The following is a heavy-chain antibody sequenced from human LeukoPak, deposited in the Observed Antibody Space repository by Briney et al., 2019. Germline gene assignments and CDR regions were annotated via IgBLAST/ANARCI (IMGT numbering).Heavy chain of an antibody. J-gene: IGHJ4*02. D-gene: IGHD5-12*01. CDR1: GFTFDDYA. CDR3: AKGRGYSGYDEFDY. Sequence: GRSLRLSCAASGFTFDDYAMHWVRQAPGKGLEWVPGISWNSGSIGYADSVKGRFTISRDNAKNSLYLQMNSLRAEDMALYYCAKGRGYSGYDEFDYWGQGTLVTVSS. CDR2: ISWNSGSI. V-gene: IGHV3-9*03.